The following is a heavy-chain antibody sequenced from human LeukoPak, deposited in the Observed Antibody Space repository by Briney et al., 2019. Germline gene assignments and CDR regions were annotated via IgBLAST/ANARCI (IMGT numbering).Heavy chain of an antibody. CDR1: GGSISSGDYY. CDR2: IYYSGST. Sequence: SETLSLTCTVSGGSISSGDYYWSWIRQPPGKGLEWIGYIYYSGSTYYNPSLKSRVTISVDTSKNQFSLKLSSVTAADTAVYYCAREGRTYGMDGWGQGTTVTVSS. V-gene: IGHV4-30-4*01. CDR3: AREGRTYGMDG. J-gene: IGHJ6*02.